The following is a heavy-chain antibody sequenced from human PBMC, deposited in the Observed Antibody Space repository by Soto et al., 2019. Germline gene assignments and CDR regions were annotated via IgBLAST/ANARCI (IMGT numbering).Heavy chain of an antibody. Sequence: PSDSLAITCASCGECFNVSYFTWFRQPPGTGLEWIGEINHSGSTNYNPSLKSRVTISVDTSKNQFSLKPTSVTAADTAVYYCGSTKIARGLGIWGQ. D-gene: IGHD6-6*01. V-gene: IGHV4-34*01. CDR1: GECFNVSY. CDR2: INHSGST. CDR3: GSTKIARGLGI. J-gene: IGHJ1*01.